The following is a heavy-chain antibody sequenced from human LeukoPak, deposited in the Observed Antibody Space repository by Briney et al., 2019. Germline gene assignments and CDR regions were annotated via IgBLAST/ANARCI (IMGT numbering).Heavy chain of an antibody. J-gene: IGHJ1*01. CDR3: ARDGIAAGGVEYFQH. Sequence: PGGSLRLSCAASGLTFSSYSMNWVRQAPGKGLEWVSSISSSSSYIYYADSVKGRFTISRDNAKNSLYLQMNSLRAEDTAVYYCARDGIAAGGVEYFQHWGQGTLVTVSS. D-gene: IGHD6-13*01. V-gene: IGHV3-21*01. CDR1: GLTFSSYS. CDR2: ISSSSSYI.